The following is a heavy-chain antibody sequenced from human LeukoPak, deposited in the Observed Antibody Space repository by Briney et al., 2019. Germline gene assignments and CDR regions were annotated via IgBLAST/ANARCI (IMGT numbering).Heavy chain of an antibody. CDR3: ASSVGSTDY. J-gene: IGHJ4*02. CDR1: GGSSSRYY. D-gene: IGHD1-26*01. Sequence: PSETLSLTCTVFGGSSSRYYWSWIRQPPGKGLEWIGYIYYSGSTNYNPSLKSRVTVLVDTSKKQFSLKLSSVTAADAAVYYCASSVGSTDYWGQGTLVTVSS. CDR2: IYYSGST. V-gene: IGHV4-59*01.